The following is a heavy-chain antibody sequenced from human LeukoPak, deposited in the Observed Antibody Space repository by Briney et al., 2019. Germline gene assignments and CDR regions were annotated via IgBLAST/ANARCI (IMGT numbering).Heavy chain of an antibody. D-gene: IGHD5-12*01. V-gene: IGHV4-59*08. Sequence: SETLSLTCTVSGGSISEYYWSWIRQPPGKGLEWIGSSYNSWSTNYNPSLKSRVTISVDTSKNQLALRLSSVTAADTAWYYCSGHRNSGQDWGGVYYFDYWGQGTLVTVSS. CDR1: GGSISEYY. CDR2: SYNSWST. CDR3: SGHRNSGQDWGGVYYFDY. J-gene: IGHJ4*02.